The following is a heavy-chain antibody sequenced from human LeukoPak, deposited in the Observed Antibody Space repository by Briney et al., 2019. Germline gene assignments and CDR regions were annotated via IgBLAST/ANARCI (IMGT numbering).Heavy chain of an antibody. CDR2: ISSSGSTI. Sequence: GGSLRLSCAASGFTFSDYYMSWVRQAPGKGLEWVSYISSSGSTIYYADSVKGRFTISRDNSKNTLYLQMNSLRAEDTAVYYCARVNGDFGCLDYWGQGTLVTVSS. J-gene: IGHJ4*02. CDR3: ARVNGDFGCLDY. D-gene: IGHD4-17*01. CDR1: GFTFSDYY. V-gene: IGHV3-11*04.